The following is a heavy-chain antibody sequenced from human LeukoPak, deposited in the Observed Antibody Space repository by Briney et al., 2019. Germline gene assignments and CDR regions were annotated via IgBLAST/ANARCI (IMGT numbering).Heavy chain of an antibody. Sequence: NSSETLSLTCAVYGGSFSGYHWSWIRQPPGKGLEWIGEINHSGSTNYNPSLKSRVTISVDTSKNQFSLKLSSVTAADTAVYYCASYSLPYYFDYWGQGTLVTVSS. CDR3: ASYSLPYYFDY. CDR2: INHSGST. V-gene: IGHV4-34*01. CDR1: GGSFSGYH. J-gene: IGHJ4*02. D-gene: IGHD2/OR15-2a*01.